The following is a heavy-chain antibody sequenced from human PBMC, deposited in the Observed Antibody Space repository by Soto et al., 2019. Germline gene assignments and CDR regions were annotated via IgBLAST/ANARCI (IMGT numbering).Heavy chain of an antibody. J-gene: IGHJ4*02. Sequence: GGSLRLSCAASRFTFSSYAMIWVRQAPGKGLEWVSAISGSGGSTYYADSVKGRFTISRDNSKNMLNLQMNSLRVEDTAVYYCSCSGGSCYKFQDYWGQGTLVTVSS. CDR3: SCSGGSCYKFQDY. D-gene: IGHD2-15*01. CDR1: RFTFSSYA. CDR2: ISGSGGST. V-gene: IGHV3-23*01.